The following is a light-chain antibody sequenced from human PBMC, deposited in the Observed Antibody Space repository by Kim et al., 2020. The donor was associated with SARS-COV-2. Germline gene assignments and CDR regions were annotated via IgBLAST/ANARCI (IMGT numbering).Light chain of an antibody. J-gene: IGKJ5*01. Sequence: ATINCTSSQSVFYRSHNQNYLAWYQQKPGQPPKLLIYWASTRESGVPDRFSGSGSGTDFTLTISSLQAEDVAVYYCQQYYSTPITFGQGTRLEIK. CDR1: QSVFYRSHNQNY. CDR3: QQYYSTPIT. V-gene: IGKV4-1*01. CDR2: WAS.